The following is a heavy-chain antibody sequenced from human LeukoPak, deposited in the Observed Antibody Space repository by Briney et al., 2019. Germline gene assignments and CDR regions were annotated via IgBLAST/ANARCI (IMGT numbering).Heavy chain of an antibody. CDR3: ARDETKPAAGLEY. CDR1: GASVSSGSYY. J-gene: IGHJ4*02. V-gene: IGHV4-61*01. CDR2: VYYSGTT. D-gene: IGHD6-13*01. Sequence: PSETLSLTCTVSGASVSSGSYYWTWIRQPPGKGLEWIGYVYYSGTTNYNPSPKSRVTISIDLSKNQFSLKLSSVTAADTTIYYCARDETKPAAGLEYWGQGALVTVSS.